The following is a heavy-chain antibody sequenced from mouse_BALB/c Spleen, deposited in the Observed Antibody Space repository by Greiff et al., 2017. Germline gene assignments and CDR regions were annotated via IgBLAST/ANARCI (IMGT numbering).Heavy chain of an antibody. CDR2: IYPGEGDT. V-gene: IGHV1-80*01. CDR3: ARATMIRAMDY. D-gene: IGHD2-4*01. CDR1: GYAFSSYW. Sequence: VQLQQSGAELVRPGSSVKISCKASGYAFSSYWMNWVKQRPGQGLEWIGQIYPGEGDTNYNGKFKGKATLTADKSSSTAYMQLSSLTSEDSAVYFCARATMIRAMDYWGQGTSVTVSS. J-gene: IGHJ4*01.